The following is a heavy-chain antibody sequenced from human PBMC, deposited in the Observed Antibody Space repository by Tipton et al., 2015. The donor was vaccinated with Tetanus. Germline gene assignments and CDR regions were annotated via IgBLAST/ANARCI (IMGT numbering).Heavy chain of an antibody. V-gene: IGHV3-9*01. CDR1: GFTFDDYA. CDR2: ISWNSGSI. Sequence: SLRLSCAASGFTFDDYAMHWVRQAPGKGLEWVSGISWNSGSIGYADSVKGRFTISRDNAKNSLYLQMNSLRAEDTALCYCAKDYGMDVWGQGTTVTVSS. CDR3: AKDYGMDV. J-gene: IGHJ6*02.